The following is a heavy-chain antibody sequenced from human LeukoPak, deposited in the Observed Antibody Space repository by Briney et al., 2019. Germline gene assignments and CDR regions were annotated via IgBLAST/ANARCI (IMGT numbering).Heavy chain of an antibody. CDR3: ARGTTRNYGDFDY. CDR1: GYTFINYD. V-gene: IGHV1-8*01. J-gene: IGHJ4*02. CDR2: MNPDSGNT. Sequence: GASVKVSCKASGYTFINYDISWVRQVTGQGLEWMGWMNPDSGNTGYAQRFQGRVTLTRNPSISTAYMEVSSLRSEDTAVFFCARGTTRNYGDFDYWGQGTLVTVSS. D-gene: IGHD3-10*01.